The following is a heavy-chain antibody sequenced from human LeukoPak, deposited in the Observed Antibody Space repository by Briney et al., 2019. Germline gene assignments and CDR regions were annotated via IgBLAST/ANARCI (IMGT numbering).Heavy chain of an antibody. D-gene: IGHD6-13*01. CDR3: ARGSSLAY. J-gene: IGHJ4*02. Sequence: PSGTLSLTCTVSGGSISSYYWSWIRQPPGKGLEWIGYIYYSGSTNYNPSLKSRVTISVDTSKNQFSLKLSSVTAADTAVYYCARGSSLAYWGQGTLVTVSS. CDR1: GGSISSYY. V-gene: IGHV4-59*01. CDR2: IYYSGST.